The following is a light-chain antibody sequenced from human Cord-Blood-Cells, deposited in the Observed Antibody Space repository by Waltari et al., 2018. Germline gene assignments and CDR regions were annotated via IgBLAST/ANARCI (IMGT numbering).Light chain of an antibody. CDR3: QQYYSTPLT. CDR1: KSVLYSSNNKNY. Sequence: DIVMTQSPDSLAVSLGERATIKCKSSKSVLYSSNNKNYLAWYQQKPGQPPKLLIYWASTRESGVPDRFSGSGSGTDFTLTISSLQAEDVAVYYCQQYYSTPLTFGGGTKVEIK. V-gene: IGKV4-1*01. J-gene: IGKJ4*01. CDR2: WAS.